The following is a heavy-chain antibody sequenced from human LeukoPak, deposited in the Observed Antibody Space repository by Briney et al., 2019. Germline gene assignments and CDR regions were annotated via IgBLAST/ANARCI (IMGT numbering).Heavy chain of an antibody. CDR3: AALDYGDYPVDY. CDR2: ISSSGGTI. D-gene: IGHD4-17*01. Sequence: GGSLRLSCAASGFTFSEYYMSWIRQAPGKGLEWVSYISSSGGTIYYADSVKGRFTISRDNAKNSLYLQMNSLRAEDTAVYYCAALDYGDYPVDYWGQGTLVTVSS. CDR1: GFTFSEYY. V-gene: IGHV3-11*01. J-gene: IGHJ4*02.